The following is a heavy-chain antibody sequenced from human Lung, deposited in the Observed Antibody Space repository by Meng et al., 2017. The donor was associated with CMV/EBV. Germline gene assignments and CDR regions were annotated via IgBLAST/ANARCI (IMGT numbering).Heavy chain of an antibody. CDR3: ARLISFRTIFGVPKDY. CDR1: GGSFSDYY. CDR2: INRSGRT. D-gene: IGHD3-3*01. J-gene: IGHJ4*02. Sequence: GSLRLXCAVSGGSFSDYYWTWIRQPPGKGLEWIGEINRSGRTRYNPSLKSRLTLSVDTSKNQFSLNLTSVTAADAAVYYCARLISFRTIFGVPKDYWGQGTLVTVSS. V-gene: IGHV4-34*01.